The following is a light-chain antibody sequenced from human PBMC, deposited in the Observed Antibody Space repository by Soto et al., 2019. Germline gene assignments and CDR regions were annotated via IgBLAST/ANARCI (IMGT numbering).Light chain of an antibody. CDR1: QSVSSY. V-gene: IGKV3-11*01. J-gene: IGKJ4*01. CDR2: DAS. CDR3: QQRSNRPT. Sequence: EIGLTQSPATLSLSPGERANLSCRASQSVSSYLAWYQQKPGQAPRLLIYDASNRATGIPARFSGSGSGTDFTLTISSLEPEDFAVYYCQQRSNRPTFGEGTKVDIK.